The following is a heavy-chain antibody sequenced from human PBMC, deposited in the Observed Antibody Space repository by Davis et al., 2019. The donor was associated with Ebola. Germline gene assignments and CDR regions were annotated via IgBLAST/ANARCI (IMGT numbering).Heavy chain of an antibody. V-gene: IGHV4-39*02. CDR2: IYYSGST. CDR1: GGSISSSSYY. CDR3: AREAPGGYDFWSGYYNYYYGMDV. Sequence: SETLSLTCTVSGGSISSSSYYWGWIRQPPGKGLEWIGSIYYSGSTYYNPSLKSRVTISVDTSKNQFSLKLSSVTAADTAVYYCAREAPGGYDFWSGYYNYYYGMDVWGQGTTVTVSS. J-gene: IGHJ6*02. D-gene: IGHD3-3*01.